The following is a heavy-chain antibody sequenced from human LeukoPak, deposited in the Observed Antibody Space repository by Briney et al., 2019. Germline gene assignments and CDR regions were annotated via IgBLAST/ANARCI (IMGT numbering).Heavy chain of an antibody. CDR3: ARQYNTARYFDL. D-gene: IGHD1-14*01. J-gene: IGHJ2*01. CDR1: GGSFSGYY. Sequence: PSETLSLTCAVYGGSFSGYYWSWIRQPPGKGLEWIGEINHSGSSNYNPSLKSRVTISVDTSKNQFSLKLSSMTAADTAVYYCARQYNTARYFDLWSHGTLVTVSS. CDR2: INHSGSS. V-gene: IGHV4-34*01.